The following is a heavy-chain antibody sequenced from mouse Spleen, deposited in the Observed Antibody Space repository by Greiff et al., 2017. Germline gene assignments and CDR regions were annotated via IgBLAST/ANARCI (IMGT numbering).Heavy chain of an antibody. J-gene: IGHJ1*01. V-gene: IGHV1-4*01. CDR3: ARGGYSNWYFDV. CDR1: GYTFTSYT. Sequence: QVQLKESGAELARPGASVKMSCKASGYTFTSYTMHWVKQRPGQGLEWIGYINPSSGYTKYNQKFKDKATLTADKSSSTAYMQLSSLTSEDSAVYYCARGGYSNWYFDVGGAGTTVTVSS. CDR2: INPSSGYT. D-gene: IGHD2-3*01.